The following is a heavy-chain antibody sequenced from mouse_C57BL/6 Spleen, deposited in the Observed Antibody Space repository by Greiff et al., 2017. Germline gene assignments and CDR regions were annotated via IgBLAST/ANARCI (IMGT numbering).Heavy chain of an antibody. D-gene: IGHD1-1*02. CDR1: GYAFSSYW. CDR3: AREWVGYAMDY. V-gene: IGHV1-80*01. CDR2: IYPGDGDT. J-gene: IGHJ4*01. Sequence: QVQLQQSGAELVKPGASVKISCKASGYAFSSYWMNWVKQRPGKGLEWIGQIYPGDGDTNYNGKFKGKATLTADKSSSTAYMQLSSLTSEDSAVYFCAREWVGYAMDYWGQGTSVTVSS.